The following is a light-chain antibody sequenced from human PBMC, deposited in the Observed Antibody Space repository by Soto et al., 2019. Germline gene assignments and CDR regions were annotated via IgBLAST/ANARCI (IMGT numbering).Light chain of an antibody. CDR3: QQYDNRPQVRFT. Sequence: DIQMTQSPSSLSASVGDRVTITCQASQDISNYLNWYQQKPGKAPKLLIYDASNLETGVPSRFSGSGSGTDFTFAISSLQPEDIATYYCQQYDNRPQVRFTFGPGTKVDIK. V-gene: IGKV1-33*01. J-gene: IGKJ3*01. CDR1: QDISNY. CDR2: DAS.